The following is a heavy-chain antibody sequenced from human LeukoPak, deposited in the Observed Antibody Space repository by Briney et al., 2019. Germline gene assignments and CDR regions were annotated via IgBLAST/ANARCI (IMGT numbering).Heavy chain of an antibody. V-gene: IGHV3-7*01. J-gene: IGHJ3*02. D-gene: IGHD6-19*01. Sequence: GGSLRLSCAASGFTFSSYWMSWVRQAPGKGLEWVANIKQDGSEKYYVDSVKGRFTISRDNAKNSLYLQMNSLRAEDTAVYYCARVDGWYQRDAFDIWGQGTMVTVSS. CDR1: GFTFSSYW. CDR3: ARVDGWYQRDAFDI. CDR2: IKQDGSEK.